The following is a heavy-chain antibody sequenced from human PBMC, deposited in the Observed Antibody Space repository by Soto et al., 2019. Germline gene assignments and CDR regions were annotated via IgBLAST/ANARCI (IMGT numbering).Heavy chain of an antibody. J-gene: IGHJ6*02. CDR2: IWYDGTSK. Sequence: QVQLVESGGGVVQPGRSLRLSCTASGFTFRTSGLHWVRQAPGKGLEWVAGIWYDGTSKYYADSVKGRFTISRDNSKNTLYLQMDSLTADDTAMYYCARDRARYYFYALDVWGQGTTVTVSS. CDR1: GFTFRTSG. V-gene: IGHV3-33*01. CDR3: ARDRARYYFYALDV.